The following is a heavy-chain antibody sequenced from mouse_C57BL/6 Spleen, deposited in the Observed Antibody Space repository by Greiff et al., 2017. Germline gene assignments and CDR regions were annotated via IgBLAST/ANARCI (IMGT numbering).Heavy chain of an antibody. V-gene: IGHV5-4*01. Sequence: EVQRVESGGGLVKPGGSRKLSCAASGFTFSSYAMSWVRQTPEKRLEWVATISDGGSYTYYPDNVKGRFTISRDNAKNNLYLQMSHLKSEDTAMYYCARDDSNYDYYAMDYWGQGTSVTVSS. J-gene: IGHJ4*01. D-gene: IGHD2-5*01. CDR1: GFTFSSYA. CDR2: ISDGGSYT. CDR3: ARDDSNYDYYAMDY.